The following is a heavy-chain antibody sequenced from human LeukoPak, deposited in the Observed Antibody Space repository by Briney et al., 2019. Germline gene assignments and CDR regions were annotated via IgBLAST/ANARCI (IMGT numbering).Heavy chain of an antibody. Sequence: ASVKVSCKASGYTFTSYYMHWVRQAPGQGLEWMGWINPNSGGTNYAQKFQGRVTMTRDTSISTAYMELSRLRSDDTAVYYCASVNNYYGSGNFYGWGQGTLVTVNS. CDR2: INPNSGGT. CDR3: ASVNNYYGSGNFYG. D-gene: IGHD3-10*01. V-gene: IGHV1-2*02. J-gene: IGHJ4*02. CDR1: GYTFTSYY.